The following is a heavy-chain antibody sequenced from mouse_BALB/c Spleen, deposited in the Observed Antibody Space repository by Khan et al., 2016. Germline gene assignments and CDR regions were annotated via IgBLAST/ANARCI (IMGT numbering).Heavy chain of an antibody. CDR1: GYSITSDYA. D-gene: IGHD1-2*01. V-gene: IGHV3-2*02. Sequence: EVQLQESGPGLVKPSQSLSLTCTVTGYSITSDYAWNWIRQFPGNKLEWMGYIIYSGSTRYYPSLKSRISVTRDTSKNQFFLQLNSVTTEDTATYYYARTPTAYYAMDYWGQGTSVTVSS. J-gene: IGHJ4*01. CDR2: IIYSGST. CDR3: ARTPTAYYAMDY.